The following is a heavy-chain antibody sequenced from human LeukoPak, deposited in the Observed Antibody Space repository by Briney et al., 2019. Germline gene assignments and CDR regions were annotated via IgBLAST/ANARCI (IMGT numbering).Heavy chain of an antibody. CDR3: AHSRDTDTYYYDSSGVNWFDP. Sequence: SGPTLVNPTQTLTLTCTFSGFSLSTSGVGVGWIRQAPGKALEWLALIYWNDDKRYSPSPKSRLTITKDTSKNQVVLTMTNMDPVDTATYYCAHSRDTDTYYYDSSGVNWFDPWGQGTLVTVSS. D-gene: IGHD3-22*01. V-gene: IGHV2-5*01. J-gene: IGHJ5*02. CDR1: GFSLSTSGVG. CDR2: IYWNDDK.